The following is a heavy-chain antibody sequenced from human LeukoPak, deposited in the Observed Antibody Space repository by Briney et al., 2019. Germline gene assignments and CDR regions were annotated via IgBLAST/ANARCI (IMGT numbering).Heavy chain of an antibody. D-gene: IGHD3-22*01. Sequence: GGSLRLSCAASGFTFSTYAVSWVRQAPGKGLECVSGFSGRGGSTYYSDSVKGRFTISRDNSKNTLYLQMNSLRAEDTAVYYCAKDPRTLTYYYDSSGYYPYWGQGTLVTVSS. J-gene: IGHJ4*02. CDR1: GFTFSTYA. CDR3: AKDPRTLTYYYDSSGYYPY. V-gene: IGHV3-23*01. CDR2: FSGRGGST.